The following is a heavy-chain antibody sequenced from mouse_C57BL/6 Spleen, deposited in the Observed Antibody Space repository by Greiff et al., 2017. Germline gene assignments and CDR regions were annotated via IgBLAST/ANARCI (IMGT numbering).Heavy chain of an antibody. J-gene: IGHJ4*01. Sequence: LQESGAELASPWASVTLSCKASGYTFTDHIMNWVKKRPGQGLLWIGGIYPVSGETNYNPKFMGKATFSVDRSSSTVYMVLNSLTSEDPAVXYCGLTTVVDYYAMDYWGQGTSVTVSS. CDR2: IYPVSGET. CDR1: GYTFTDHI. V-gene: IGHV1-11*01. D-gene: IGHD1-1*01. CDR3: GLTTVVDYYAMDY.